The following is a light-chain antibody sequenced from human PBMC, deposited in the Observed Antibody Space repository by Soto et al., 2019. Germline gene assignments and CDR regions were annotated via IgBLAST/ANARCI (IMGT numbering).Light chain of an antibody. V-gene: IGLV2-14*01. CDR1: SSDVGGYNY. J-gene: IGLJ3*02. Sequence: QSALTQPASVSGSPGQSITISCTGTSSDVGGYNYVCWYQQHPGKAPKLMIYDVSYRPSGVSNRFSASKSGNTGALTISGLQAEDEADYYCSSYTSSSTWVFGGGTKLTVL. CDR2: DVS. CDR3: SSYTSSSTWV.